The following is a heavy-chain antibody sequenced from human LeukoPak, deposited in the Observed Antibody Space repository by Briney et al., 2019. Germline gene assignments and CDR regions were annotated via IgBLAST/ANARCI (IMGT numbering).Heavy chain of an antibody. Sequence: GGSLRLSCAASGFTFSDYYMNWVRQAPGKGLEWVSSISSSSTIYYADSVKGRFTISRDNAKNSLYLQMNSLRAEDTAVYYCARTDYYGSGSPIVDFDPWGQGTPVTVSS. V-gene: IGHV3-69-1*01. CDR1: GFTFSDYY. CDR3: ARTDYYGSGSPIVDFDP. D-gene: IGHD3-10*01. J-gene: IGHJ5*02. CDR2: ISSSSTI.